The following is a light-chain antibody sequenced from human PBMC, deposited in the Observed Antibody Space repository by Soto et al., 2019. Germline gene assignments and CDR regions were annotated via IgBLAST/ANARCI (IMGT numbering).Light chain of an antibody. V-gene: IGKV1-5*03. CDR3: QQYDGYPLT. Sequence: DIQMTQSPSTLSAFVGDRVTITCRASQSISSWLAWYQQKPGKAPNLLIYKASRLESGVPSRFSGSGSGTAFTLPISSLQPDDFATYYCQQYDGYPLTFGGGTRVEIK. J-gene: IGKJ4*01. CDR2: KAS. CDR1: QSISSW.